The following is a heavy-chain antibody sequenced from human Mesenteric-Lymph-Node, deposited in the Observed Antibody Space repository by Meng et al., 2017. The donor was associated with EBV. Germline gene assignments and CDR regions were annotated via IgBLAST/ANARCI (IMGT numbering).Heavy chain of an antibody. V-gene: IGHV1-69*01. D-gene: IGHD2-2*01. CDR3: ARSYCSTSSCYVAGEQKYYFDY. CDR2: IIPMFRTA. CDR1: GGTFSSYD. Sequence: QVQLVQSGAEVKKPGSSVKVSCKASGGTFSSYDISWVRQAPGQGLEWMGGIIPMFRTANYAQKFQGRVTITADESTNTAYMELSSLRSEDTAVYYCARSYCSTSSCYVAGEQKYYFDYWGQGTLVTVSP. J-gene: IGHJ4*02.